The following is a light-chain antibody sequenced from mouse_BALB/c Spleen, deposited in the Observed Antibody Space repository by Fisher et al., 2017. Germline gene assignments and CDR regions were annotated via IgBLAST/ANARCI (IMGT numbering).Light chain of an antibody. CDR1: SSVSSSY. V-gene: IGKV4-57-1*01. CDR2: STS. Sequence: DIVITQSTAIMSASPGEKVTMTCRASSSVSSSYLHWYQQKSGASPKLWIYSTSNLASGVPARFSGSGSGTSYSLTISRMEAEDAATYYCQQRSSYPPTFGAGTKLELK. CDR3: QQRSSYPPT. J-gene: IGKJ5*01.